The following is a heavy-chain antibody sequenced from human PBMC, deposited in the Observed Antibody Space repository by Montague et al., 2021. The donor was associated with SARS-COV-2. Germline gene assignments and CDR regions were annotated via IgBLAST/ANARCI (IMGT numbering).Heavy chain of an antibody. V-gene: IGHV2-5*02. CDR3: AHTKAPAGDRWFDP. CDR2: IYWDDDE. J-gene: IGHJ5*02. Sequence: PALVKPTQTLTLTCTFSGFSLSTRGVGVGWFRQPPGKALEWLALIYWDDDERYSPSLESRLTISKDNSKNQVVLTMTRMAPVDTATYYCAHTKAPAGDRWFDPWGQGTPVTVSS. CDR1: GFSLSTRGVG. D-gene: IGHD6-13*01.